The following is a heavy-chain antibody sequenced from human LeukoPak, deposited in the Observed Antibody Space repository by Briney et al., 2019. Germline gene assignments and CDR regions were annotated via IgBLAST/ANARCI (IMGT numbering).Heavy chain of an antibody. CDR2: IWYDGSNK. CDR3: ATTTPIEYYYYYGMDV. D-gene: IGHD4-11*01. J-gene: IGHJ6*02. CDR1: GFIFSNYG. Sequence: AGGSLRVSCAASGFIFSNYGMHWVRQAPGKGLEWVAVIWYDGSNKYYADSVKGRFTISRDNSKNTVYLQMNSLRAEDTAVYYCATTTPIEYYYYYGMDVWGQGTTVTVSS. V-gene: IGHV3-33*01.